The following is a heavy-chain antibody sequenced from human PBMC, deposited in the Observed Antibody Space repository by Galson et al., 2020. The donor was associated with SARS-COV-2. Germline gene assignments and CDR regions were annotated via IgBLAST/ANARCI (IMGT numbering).Heavy chain of an antibody. Sequence: SETLSLTCTVSGGSISSYYWSWIRQPPGKGLEWLGYIYYSGSTNYNPSLKSRVTISVDTSKNKFSLQLSSVTAADTAVYYCAREGVPAAMWDWFDPWGQGTLVTVSS. D-gene: IGHD2-2*01. J-gene: IGHJ5*02. CDR1: GGSISSYY. CDR3: AREGVPAAMWDWFDP. V-gene: IGHV4-59*01. CDR2: IYYSGST.